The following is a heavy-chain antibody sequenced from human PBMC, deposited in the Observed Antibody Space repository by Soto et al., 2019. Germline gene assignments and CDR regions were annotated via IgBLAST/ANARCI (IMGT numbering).Heavy chain of an antibody. CDR3: ARSMKAGKNFDY. V-gene: IGHV3-23*01. J-gene: IGHJ4*02. Sequence: PGGSLRLSCAAPGFTFSNYAVTWVRQAPGKGLEWLSAISGSGNNTDYADSVKGRFTISRDNAQNSLYLQMNSLRADDTAVYYCARSMKAGKNFDYWGQGTLVTVS. CDR2: ISGSGNNT. D-gene: IGHD3-22*01. CDR1: GFTFSNYA.